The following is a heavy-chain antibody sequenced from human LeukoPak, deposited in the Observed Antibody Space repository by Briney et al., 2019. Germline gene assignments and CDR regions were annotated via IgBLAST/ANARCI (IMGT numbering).Heavy chain of an antibody. CDR1: GFTSTSYA. CDR3: ASVTNPPTVAGNPFDY. Sequence: GRSLRLSCAASGFTSTSYAITWVGQAPGKGLKWVSSISSSSSCIYYADSVKGRFPISRDNAKNSLYLQMNSLRAEDTAVYYCASVTNPPTVAGNPFDYWGQGTLVTVSS. J-gene: IGHJ4*02. CDR2: ISSSSSCI. V-gene: IGHV3-21*01. D-gene: IGHD6-19*01.